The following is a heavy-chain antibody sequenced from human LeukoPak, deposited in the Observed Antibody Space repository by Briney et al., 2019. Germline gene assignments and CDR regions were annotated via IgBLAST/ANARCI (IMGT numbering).Heavy chain of an antibody. Sequence: GESLKISCKGSGYSFTSYWIGWVRQMPGKGLEWMGIIYPGDSDTRYSPSFQGQVTISADKSISTAYLQWSSLKASDTAMYYCARRVHRYCSGGSCYPYYYYGMDVWGQGTTVTVSS. CDR3: ARRVHRYCSGGSCYPYYYYGMDV. D-gene: IGHD2-15*01. CDR1: GYSFTSYW. CDR2: IYPGDSDT. V-gene: IGHV5-51*01. J-gene: IGHJ6*02.